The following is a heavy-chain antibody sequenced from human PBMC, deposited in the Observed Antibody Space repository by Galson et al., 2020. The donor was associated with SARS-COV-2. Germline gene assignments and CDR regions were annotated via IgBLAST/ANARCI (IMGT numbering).Heavy chain of an antibody. V-gene: IGHV4-39*01. Sequence: SETLSLTCTVSGGSISSSSYYWGWIRQPPGKGLEWIGSIYYSGSTYYNPSLKSRVTISVDTSKNQFSLKLSSVTAADTAVYYCARASFYDILTGYIYYFDYWGQGTLVTVSS. J-gene: IGHJ4*02. D-gene: IGHD3-9*01. CDR2: IYYSGST. CDR3: ARASFYDILTGYIYYFDY. CDR1: GGSISSSSYY.